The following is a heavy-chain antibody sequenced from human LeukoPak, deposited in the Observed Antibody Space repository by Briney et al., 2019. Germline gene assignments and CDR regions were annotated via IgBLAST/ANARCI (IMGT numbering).Heavy chain of an antibody. CDR2: IGTADDT. J-gene: IGHJ6*02. V-gene: IGHV3-13*04. CDR3: ARSGYYHYYGLDV. Sequence: PGGSLRLSCVASGFTFRSYDLHWVRHTTGKGLGWVSAIGTADDTFYPDSVKGRFTISRDDAKNSLYLQMSNLRVGDTAVYYCARSGYYHYYGLDVWGQGTTVTVSS. CDR1: GFTFRSYD. D-gene: IGHD6-13*01.